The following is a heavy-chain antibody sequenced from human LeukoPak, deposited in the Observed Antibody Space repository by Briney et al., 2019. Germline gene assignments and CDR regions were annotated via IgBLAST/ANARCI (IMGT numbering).Heavy chain of an antibody. D-gene: IGHD2/OR15-2a*01. V-gene: IGHV3-30-3*01. CDR3: ARSPEGVRILGIDH. J-gene: IGHJ4*02. Sequence: PGGSLRLSCAASGFTFNTYAMNWVRQAPGKGLEGVAVISYDGSNEKYAESVRGRFTISRDNSNNMVFLQMNSLRNGDTAVYFCARSPEGVRILGIDHWGQGTLVTVSS. CDR2: ISYDGSNE. CDR1: GFTFNTYA.